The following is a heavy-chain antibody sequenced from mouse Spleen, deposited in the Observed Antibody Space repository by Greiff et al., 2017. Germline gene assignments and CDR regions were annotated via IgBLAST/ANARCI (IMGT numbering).Heavy chain of an antibody. J-gene: IGHJ3*01. CDR1: EYEFPSHD. D-gene: IGHD2-1*01. V-gene: IGHV5-2*01. Sequence: EVKLVESGGGLVQPGESLKLSCESNEYEFPSHDMSWVRKTPEKRLELVAAINSDGGSTYYPDTMEGRFIISRDNTKKTLYQQMSSLRSEDTALYYCARHEDGNYPFAYWGQGTLVTVSA. CDR2: INSDGGST. CDR3: ARHEDGNYPFAY.